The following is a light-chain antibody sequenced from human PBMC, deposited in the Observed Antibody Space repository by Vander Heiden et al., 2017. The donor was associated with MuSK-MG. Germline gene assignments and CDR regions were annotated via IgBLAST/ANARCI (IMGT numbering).Light chain of an antibody. J-gene: IGKJ1*01. CDR1: QNVDIW. CDR2: RAS. CDR3: QHYNSYPWT. Sequence: DLQLTQSPSTLPASIGDKVTISCRASQNVDIWLAWHQHKPGKAPKALVYRASTSETWVPARFSGSGSGTDFTLTISNLQPEDVGTYYCQHYNSYPWTFGPGTKV. V-gene: IGKV1-5*03.